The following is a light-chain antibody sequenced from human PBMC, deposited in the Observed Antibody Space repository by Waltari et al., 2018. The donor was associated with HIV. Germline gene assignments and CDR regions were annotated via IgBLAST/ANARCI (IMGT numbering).Light chain of an antibody. Sequence: QSALTQPRSVSGSPGQSVTISCTGSSSDVGGYNYVSWYQQHPTKAPKLIIYDVSERPAGVPDRFSGSKSGNRASLTISGLQAEDGADYYCYSYAGSLLFGGGTKLTVL. J-gene: IGLJ2*01. CDR2: DVS. CDR3: YSYAGSLL. V-gene: IGLV2-11*01. CDR1: SSDVGGYNY.